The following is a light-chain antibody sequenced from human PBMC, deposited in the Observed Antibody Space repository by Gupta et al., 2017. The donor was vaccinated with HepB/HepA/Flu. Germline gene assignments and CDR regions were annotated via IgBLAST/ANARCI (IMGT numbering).Light chain of an antibody. CDR1: SRHSSYA. V-gene: IGLV4-69*01. CDR3: QTCGTGWV. CDR2: IIDDGSH. Sequence: QLALTQSPSASASLVASVNRTCTLSSRHSSYAIAWHQQQPEKAPRYCMKIIDDGSHSKADAIPECSSCSSYGAATHTMTSGLQSEDDDYYYRQTCGTGWVFGGGTKLTVL. J-gene: IGLJ2*01.